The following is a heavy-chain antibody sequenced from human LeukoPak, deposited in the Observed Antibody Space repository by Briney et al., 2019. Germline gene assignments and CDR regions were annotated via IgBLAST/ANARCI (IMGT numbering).Heavy chain of an antibody. CDR1: GFIFTNYN. Sequence: GGSLRLSCAASGFIFTNYNFNWVRQAPGKGLVWVSRINTDGSSTSYADSVKGRFTISRDNAKNTLYLQMNSLRAEDTAVYYCARESGIAAALDLWGQGTLVTVSS. J-gene: IGHJ5*02. CDR3: ARESGIAAALDL. V-gene: IGHV3-74*01. CDR2: INTDGSST. D-gene: IGHD6-13*01.